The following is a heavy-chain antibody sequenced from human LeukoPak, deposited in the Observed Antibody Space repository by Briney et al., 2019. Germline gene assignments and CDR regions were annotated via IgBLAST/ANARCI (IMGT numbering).Heavy chain of an antibody. CDR1: GGSISSYY. Sequence: PSETLSLTCTVSGGSISSYYWSWIRQPPGKGLEWIGYISYSGSTNYNPSLKSRVTISVDTSKNQFSLKLSSVTAADTAVYYCARHYDSSGYYSTRAFDIWGQGTMVTVSS. D-gene: IGHD3-22*01. CDR2: ISYSGST. CDR3: ARHYDSSGYYSTRAFDI. J-gene: IGHJ3*02. V-gene: IGHV4-59*08.